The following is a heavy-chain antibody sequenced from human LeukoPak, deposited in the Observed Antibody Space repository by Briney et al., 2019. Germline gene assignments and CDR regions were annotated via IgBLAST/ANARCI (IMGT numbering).Heavy chain of an antibody. CDR2: IYYSGST. J-gene: IGHJ5*02. D-gene: IGHD3-3*01. CDR1: GGSISSSGYY. V-gene: IGHV4-61*08. CDR3: ARLPIDLRWQGPWFDP. Sequence: SETLSLTCTVSGGSISSSGYYWTWIRQHPGKGLEWIGYIYYSGSTNYNPSLKSRVTISVDTSKNQFSLKLSSVTAADTAVYYCARLPIDLRWQGPWFDPWGQGTLVTVSS.